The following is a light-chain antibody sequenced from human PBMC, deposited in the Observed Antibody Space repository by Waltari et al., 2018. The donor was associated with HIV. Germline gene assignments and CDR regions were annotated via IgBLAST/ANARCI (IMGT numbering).Light chain of an antibody. J-gene: IGLJ2*01. CDR3: CAYAGGLE. CDR1: NSATGNYTF. CDR2: EDN. V-gene: IGLV2-23*01. Sequence: QSALTQPASVSGSPGQSLTLSCTGTNSATGNYTFVSWYPLYPRKAPKLIIYEDNKRPSGISNRFSASKSADTASLTISGLQAEDEADYYCCAYAGGLEFGGGTKLTVL.